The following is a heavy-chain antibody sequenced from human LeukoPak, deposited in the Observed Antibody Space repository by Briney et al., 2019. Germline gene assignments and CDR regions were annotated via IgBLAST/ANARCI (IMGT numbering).Heavy chain of an antibody. Sequence: PGGSLRLSCAASGFTVSSNYMSWVRQAPGKGLEWVSVIYSGGSTYYADSVKGRFTISRDKSKNTLYLQMNSLRAEDTAVYYCLSGSFDAFDIWGQGTMVTVSS. J-gene: IGHJ3*02. CDR2: IYSGGST. V-gene: IGHV3-66*01. CDR3: LSGSFDAFDI. CDR1: GFTVSSNY. D-gene: IGHD1-26*01.